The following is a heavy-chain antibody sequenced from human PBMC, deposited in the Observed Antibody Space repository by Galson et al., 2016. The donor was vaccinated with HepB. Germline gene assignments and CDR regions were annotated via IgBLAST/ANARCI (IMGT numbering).Heavy chain of an antibody. V-gene: IGHV4-31*03. CDR1: GGSISSGGYY. CDR3: AGARGLRTNDAFDI. CDR2: IYHSGNT. D-gene: IGHD4-17*01. Sequence: TLSLTCTVSGGSISSGGYYWSWIRQHPGKGLEWIGYIYHSGNTYYNPSLKSRVTISVDTSKNQFSLKVRSVTAADTAVYYCAGARGLRTNDAFDIWGQGTMVTVSS. J-gene: IGHJ3*02.